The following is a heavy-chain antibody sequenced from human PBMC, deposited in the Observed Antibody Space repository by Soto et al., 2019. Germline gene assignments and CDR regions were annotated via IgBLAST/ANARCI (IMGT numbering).Heavy chain of an antibody. CDR1: GGSVTSDEDY. D-gene: IGHD1-26*01. V-gene: IGHV4-30-4*01. Sequence: SETLSLTCTVSGGSVTSDEDYWTWIRQSPGKGLEWIGYISNSGSTGYNPSLKTRLSMSVDRSKNQFTLRLTSVTAADTAVYFCATESGSTLPYLDYWGQGTLVTVSS. J-gene: IGHJ4*02. CDR2: ISNSGST. CDR3: ATESGSTLPYLDY.